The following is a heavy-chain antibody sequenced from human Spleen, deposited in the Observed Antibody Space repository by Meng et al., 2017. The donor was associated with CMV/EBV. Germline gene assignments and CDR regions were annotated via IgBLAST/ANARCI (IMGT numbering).Heavy chain of an antibody. Sequence: VSGGSINSGDYYCTWLRKPPGKGLEWIGYIYSSESTYYNPSLGSRVSMSVDTSKNQFSLKLSSVTAADTAIYYCARDAAGGYNWFNSWGQGTLVTVSS. CDR2: IYSSEST. D-gene: IGHD6-13*01. CDR3: ARDAAGGYNWFNS. CDR1: GGSINSGDYY. V-gene: IGHV4-30-4*01. J-gene: IGHJ5*01.